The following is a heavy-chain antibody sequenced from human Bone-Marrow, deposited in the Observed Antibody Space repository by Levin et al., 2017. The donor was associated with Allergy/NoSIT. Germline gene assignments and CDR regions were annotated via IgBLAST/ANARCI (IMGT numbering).Heavy chain of an antibody. D-gene: IGHD3-22*01. CDR3: AKDRGRYYYDSSGYNWFDP. CDR2: ISWNSGSI. CDR1: GFTFDDYA. V-gene: IGHV3-9*01. J-gene: IGHJ5*02. Sequence: SLKISCAASGFTFDDYAMHWVRQAPGKGLEWVSGISWNSGSIGYADSVKGRFTISRDNAKNSLYLQMNSLRAEDTALYYCAKDRGRYYYDSSGYNWFDPWGQGTLVTVSS.